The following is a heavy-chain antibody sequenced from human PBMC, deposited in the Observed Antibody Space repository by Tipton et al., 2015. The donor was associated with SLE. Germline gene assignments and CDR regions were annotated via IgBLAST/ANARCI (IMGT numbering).Heavy chain of an antibody. Sequence: TLSLTCAVSGASISTGGYSWSWVRRPPGKGPEWIGSIYHSGSTYYNPSLKSRVTISVDTSKNQFSLKLSSVTAADTAMYYCARLGGYPTSNWFDPWGQGTLVTVPS. V-gene: IGHV4-30-2*03. CDR3: ARLGGYPTSNWFDP. D-gene: IGHD3-16*02. CDR1: GASISTGGYS. J-gene: IGHJ5*02. CDR2: IYHSGST.